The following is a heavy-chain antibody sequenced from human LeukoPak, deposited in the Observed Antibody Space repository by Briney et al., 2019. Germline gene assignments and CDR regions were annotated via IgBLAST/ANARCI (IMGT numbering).Heavy chain of an antibody. CDR1: GFAVSSNY. CDR2: FYSGGSI. V-gene: IGHV3-53*01. J-gene: IGHJ6*02. CDR3: ARGSLSVGSYFYYYYGMDV. D-gene: IGHD1-26*01. Sequence: PGRSLRLSCEASGFAVSSNYMSWVRQAPGKGLEWVSVFYSGGSIYYADSVKGRFTISRDNSKNTLYLQMNSLRAGDTAVYYCARGSLSVGSYFYYYYGMDVWGQGTTVTVSS.